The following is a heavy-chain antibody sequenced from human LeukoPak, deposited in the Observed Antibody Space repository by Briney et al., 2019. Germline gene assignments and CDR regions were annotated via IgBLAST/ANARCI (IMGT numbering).Heavy chain of an antibody. V-gene: IGHV3-7*01. CDR1: GFTFSSYW. Sequence: GGSLRLSCAASGFTFSSYWMSWVRQAPGKGLEWVANIKQDGSEKYYVDPVKGRFTISRDNAKNSLYLQMNSLRAEDTAVYYCARGSIAVAYAGDYWGQGTLVTVSS. D-gene: IGHD6-19*01. CDR3: ARGSIAVAYAGDY. J-gene: IGHJ4*02. CDR2: IKQDGSEK.